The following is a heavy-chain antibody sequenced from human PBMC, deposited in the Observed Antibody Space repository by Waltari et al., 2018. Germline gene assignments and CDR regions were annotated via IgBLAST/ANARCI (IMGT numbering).Heavy chain of an antibody. CDR1: GSTFNGYQ. CDR2: INPNSGGT. V-gene: IGHV1-2*02. J-gene: IGHJ4*02. D-gene: IGHD1-26*01. Sequence: QVHLVQSGAEVKKPGASVKVSCQASGSTFNGYQIHWVRQAPGQGLEWMGVINPNSGGTNYAQNFQGRVTITRDTSIRTAYMELSRLRSDDTAMYYCARDLVVGSGDYWGQGTLVTVSS. CDR3: ARDLVVGSGDY.